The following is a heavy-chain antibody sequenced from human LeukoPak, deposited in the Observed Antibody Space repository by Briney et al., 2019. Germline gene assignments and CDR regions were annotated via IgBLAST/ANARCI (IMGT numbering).Heavy chain of an antibody. J-gene: IGHJ5*02. Sequence: SQTLSLTCAISGDTVSSNSAAWHWIRQSPSRGLEWLGRTYYRSKLYNEYAASVKSRITINPDTSKNQFSLQLNSVTPEDTAVYYCARGGSRTGGFDPWGQGTLVTVSS. D-gene: IGHD1-14*01. CDR3: ARGGSRTGGFDP. V-gene: IGHV6-1*01. CDR2: TYYRSKLYN. CDR1: GDTVSSNSAA.